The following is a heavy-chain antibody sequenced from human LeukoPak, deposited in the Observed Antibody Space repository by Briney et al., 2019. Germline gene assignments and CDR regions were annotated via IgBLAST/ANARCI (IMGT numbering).Heavy chain of an antibody. CDR3: AKTGGGIRRHYYYYYYMDV. V-gene: IGHV3-30*18. Sequence: GGSLRLSCAASGFTFSSYGMHWVRQAPGKGLEWVAVISYDGSNKYYADSVKGRFTISRDNSKNTLYLQMNSLRAEDTAVYYCAKTGGGIRRHYYYYYYMDVWGKGTTVTVSS. CDR2: ISYDGSNK. D-gene: IGHD2-15*01. J-gene: IGHJ6*03. CDR1: GFTFSSYG.